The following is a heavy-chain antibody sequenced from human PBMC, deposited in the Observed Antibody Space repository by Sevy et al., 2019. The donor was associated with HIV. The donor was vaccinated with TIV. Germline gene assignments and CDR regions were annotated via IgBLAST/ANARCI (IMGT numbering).Heavy chain of an antibody. CDR1: GFSISGYG. D-gene: IGHD6-19*01. CDR3: AREDIRVAGIGYYFHS. CDR2: IWYDGTNK. V-gene: IGHV3-33*01. J-gene: IGHJ4*02. Sequence: GGSLRLSCAASGFSISGYGMHWVRQAPGKGLEWVAVIWYDGTNKEYADSTKGRFTISRDNSKNTLYLQMNSLRAEDTAVYYCAREDIRVAGIGYYFHSWGQGTLVTVSS.